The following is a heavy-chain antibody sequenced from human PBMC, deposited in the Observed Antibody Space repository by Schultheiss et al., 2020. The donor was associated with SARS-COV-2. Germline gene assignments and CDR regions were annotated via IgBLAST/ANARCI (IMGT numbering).Heavy chain of an antibody. CDR2: ISSSGDGT. Sequence: GGSLRLSCVASGFTFGNHWMHWVRVGPEKGLEWVSRISSSGDGTYYADSVKGRFTISRDTAKSSLFLQMSSLRGDDTAVYYCARGAGSAWFAYWGRGTLVTVSS. CDR1: GFTFGNHW. J-gene: IGHJ4*02. V-gene: IGHV3-21*01. CDR3: ARGAGSAWFAY. D-gene: IGHD6-25*01.